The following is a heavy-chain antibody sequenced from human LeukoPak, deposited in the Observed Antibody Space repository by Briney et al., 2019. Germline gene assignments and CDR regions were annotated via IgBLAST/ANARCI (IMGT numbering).Heavy chain of an antibody. Sequence: GASVKVSCKASGYTFSRYDINWVRQATGQGLEWMGWMNPHSDNTGYAQKFKGRVTITKNSSISTAYMELSSLRSEDTAVYYCARDWGSSSWYNYWGQGTLVTVSS. CDR3: ARDWGSSSWYNY. J-gene: IGHJ4*02. CDR1: GYTFSRYD. V-gene: IGHV1-8*03. CDR2: MNPHSDNT. D-gene: IGHD6-13*01.